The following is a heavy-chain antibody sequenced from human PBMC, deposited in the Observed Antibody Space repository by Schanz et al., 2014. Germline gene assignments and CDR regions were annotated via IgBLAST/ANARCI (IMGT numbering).Heavy chain of an antibody. CDR1: GFTFSTYA. Sequence: EVRLVESGGGLVQPGGSLRLSCSASGFTFSTYAMSWVRQAPGKGLEWVSAINGNGGITYYADPVKGRFTISRDNSKNTVNLQMNSLRAEDTAVYYCAKEKEEVAADGSFFDYWGQGTLVTVSS. CDR3: AKEKEEVAADGSFFDY. D-gene: IGHD6-13*01. V-gene: IGHV3-23*04. J-gene: IGHJ4*02. CDR2: INGNGGIT.